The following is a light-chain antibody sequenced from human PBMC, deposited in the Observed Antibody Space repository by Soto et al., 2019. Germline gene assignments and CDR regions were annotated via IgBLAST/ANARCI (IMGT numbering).Light chain of an antibody. J-gene: IGKJ4*01. CDR2: ATS. Sequence: DIQMTQSPSSLSASVGDRVTITCRASQNIRRYLNWYQQKQGKAPKLLLYATSILQSGVPSRFSGSGSGADFTLTISSLQPEDFATYYWHQTSSIPFTFGGGTKVEN. CDR3: HQTSSIPFT. CDR1: QNIRRY. V-gene: IGKV1-39*01.